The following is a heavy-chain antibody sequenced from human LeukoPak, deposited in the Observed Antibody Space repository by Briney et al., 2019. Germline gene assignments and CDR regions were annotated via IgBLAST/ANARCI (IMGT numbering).Heavy chain of an antibody. Sequence: ASVKVSCKASGGTFSSYAISWVRQAPGQGLEWMGWINPNSGGTNYAQKFQGRVTMTRDTSISTAYMELSRLRSDDTAVYYCARVGVAGPNWFDPWGQGTLVTVSS. J-gene: IGHJ5*02. D-gene: IGHD6-19*01. CDR3: ARVGVAGPNWFDP. CDR2: INPNSGGT. V-gene: IGHV1-2*02. CDR1: GGTFSSYA.